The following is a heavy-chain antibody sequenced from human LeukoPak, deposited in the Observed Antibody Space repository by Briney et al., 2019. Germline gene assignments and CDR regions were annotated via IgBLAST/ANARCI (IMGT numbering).Heavy chain of an antibody. V-gene: IGHV1-2*02. CDR1: GYTFTVYY. CDR2: INPNSGGT. CDR3: ARVYSGYDQGFDY. J-gene: IGHJ4*02. D-gene: IGHD5-12*01. Sequence: ASVKVSCKASGYTFTVYYLHWVRQAPGQGLEWMGWINPNSGGTNYAQKFQGRVTMTRDTSISTAYMELSRLRSDDTAVYYCARVYSGYDQGFDYWGQGTLVTVSS.